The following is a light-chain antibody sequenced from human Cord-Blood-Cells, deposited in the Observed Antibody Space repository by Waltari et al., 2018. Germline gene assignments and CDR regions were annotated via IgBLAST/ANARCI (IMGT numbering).Light chain of an antibody. J-gene: IGKJ2*01. CDR3: QQYDNLAYT. V-gene: IGKV1-33*01. Sequence: DIQMTQSPSSLSVSVGDRVTITCQASQDISNYLNWYQQKPGKAPKLLIYDASNLETGVPSRCSGSGSLTDFTFTIISLQPEDIATYYCQQYDNLAYTFGQGTKLEIK. CDR1: QDISNY. CDR2: DAS.